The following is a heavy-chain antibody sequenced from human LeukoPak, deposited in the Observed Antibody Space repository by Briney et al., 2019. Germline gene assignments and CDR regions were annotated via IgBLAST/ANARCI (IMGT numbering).Heavy chain of an antibody. CDR1: GFTFSSYE. V-gene: IGHV3-48*03. CDR2: ISSSGSTI. Sequence: PGGSLRLSCAASGFTFSSYEMHWVRQAPGKGLEWVSYISSSGSTIYYADSVKGRFTISRDNAKNSLYLQMNSLRVEDTAVYYCARGRRVDTATRSYYYGLDVWGQGTTVTVSS. J-gene: IGHJ6*02. CDR3: ARGRRVDTATRSYYYGLDV. D-gene: IGHD5-18*01.